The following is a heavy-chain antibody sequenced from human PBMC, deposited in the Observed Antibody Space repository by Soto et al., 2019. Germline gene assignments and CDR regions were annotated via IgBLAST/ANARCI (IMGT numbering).Heavy chain of an antibody. J-gene: IGHJ4*02. Sequence: GASVKVSCKASGYTFTSYGISWVRQAPGQGLEWMGWISAYNGNTNYAQKLQGRVTMTTDTSTSTAYVELRSLRSDDTAVYYCATGPSSIAAPIDYWGQGTLVTVSS. D-gene: IGHD6-6*01. CDR1: GYTFTSYG. CDR3: ATGPSSIAAPIDY. V-gene: IGHV1-18*01. CDR2: ISAYNGNT.